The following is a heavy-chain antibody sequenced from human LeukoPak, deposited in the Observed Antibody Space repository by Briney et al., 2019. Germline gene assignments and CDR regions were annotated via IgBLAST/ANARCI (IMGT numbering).Heavy chain of an antibody. Sequence: GGSLRLSCAASGFTFSSYTMNWVRQAPGNGLEWVSCISSSSSYIYNADSVKGRFTISRDNAKNSLYLQMNSLRAEDTAVYYCASLLTGPEGFDYWGQGTLVTVSS. D-gene: IGHD2-15*01. CDR3: ASLLTGPEGFDY. V-gene: IGHV3-21*01. J-gene: IGHJ4*02. CDR2: ISSSSSYI. CDR1: GFTFSSYT.